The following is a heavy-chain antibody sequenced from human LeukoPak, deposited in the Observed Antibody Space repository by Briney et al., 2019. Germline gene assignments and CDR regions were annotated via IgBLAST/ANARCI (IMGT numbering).Heavy chain of an antibody. J-gene: IGHJ4*02. D-gene: IGHD6-19*01. CDR1: GYTFTGYY. Sequence: RASVKVSCKASGYTFTGYYMHWVRQAPGQGLEWMGWINPNSGGTNYAQKFQGRVTMTRDTSISTAYMELSRLRSDDTAVYYCALGIAVAGTHLGGYWGQGTLVTVSS. CDR2: INPNSGGT. V-gene: IGHV1-2*02. CDR3: ALGIAVAGTHLGGY.